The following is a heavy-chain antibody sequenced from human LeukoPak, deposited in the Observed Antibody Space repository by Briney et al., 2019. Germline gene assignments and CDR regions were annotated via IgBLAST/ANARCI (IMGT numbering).Heavy chain of an antibody. V-gene: IGHV3-21*01. D-gene: IGHD5-12*01. CDR1: GFTFSSYS. Sequence: GGSLRLSCAASGFTFSSYSMNWVRQAPGKGLEWVSSISSSSSYIYYADSVKGRFTISRDNAKNSLYLQMNSLRAEDTAVYYCARAPVKWLRQYYFDYWGQGTLVTVSS. CDR3: ARAPVKWLRQYYFDY. J-gene: IGHJ4*02. CDR2: ISSSSSYI.